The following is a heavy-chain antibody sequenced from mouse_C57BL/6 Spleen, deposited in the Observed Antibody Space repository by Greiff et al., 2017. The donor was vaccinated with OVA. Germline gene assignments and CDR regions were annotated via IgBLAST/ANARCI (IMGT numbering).Heavy chain of an antibody. J-gene: IGHJ1*03. CDR3: AKSLMGEYFDV. Sequence: QVQLQQSGTDLVKPGASVKLSCKASGYTFTSYWMHWVKQRPGQGLEWIGNINPSNGGTNYNEKFKSKATLTVDKSSSTAYMQLSSLTSEDSAVYYCAKSLMGEYFDVWGTGTTVTVSS. CDR1: GYTFTSYW. V-gene: IGHV1-53*01. CDR2: INPSNGGT.